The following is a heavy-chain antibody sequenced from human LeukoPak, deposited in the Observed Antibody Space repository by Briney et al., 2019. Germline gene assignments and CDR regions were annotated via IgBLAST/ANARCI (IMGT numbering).Heavy chain of an antibody. CDR3: ARCITIFGVVDYYMDV. CDR2: ISSSSSSYI. J-gene: IGHJ6*03. CDR1: GFTFSSYS. D-gene: IGHD3-3*01. Sequence: PGGSLRLSCAASGFTFSSYSMNWVRQAPGKGLEWVSSISSSSSSYIYYADSVKGRFTISRDNAKNSLYLQMNSLRAEDTAVYYCARCITIFGVVDYYMDVWGKGTTVTVSS. V-gene: IGHV3-21*01.